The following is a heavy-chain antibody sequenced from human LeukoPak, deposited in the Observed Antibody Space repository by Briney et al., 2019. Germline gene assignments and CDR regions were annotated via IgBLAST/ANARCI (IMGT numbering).Heavy chain of an antibody. V-gene: IGHV1-18*01. CDR3: AREAVGNIVAIYFDY. CDR2: ISAYNGNT. J-gene: IGHJ4*02. CDR1: GYTFTSYG. Sequence: ASVKVSCKASGYTFTSYGISWVRQAPGQGLEWMGWISAYNGNTNYAQKFQGRVTITADKSTSTAYMELSSLRSEDTAVYYCAREAVGNIVAIYFDYWGQGTLVTVSS. D-gene: IGHD5-12*01.